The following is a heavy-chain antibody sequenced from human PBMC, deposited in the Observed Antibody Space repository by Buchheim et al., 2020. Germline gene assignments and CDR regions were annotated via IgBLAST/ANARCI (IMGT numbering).Heavy chain of an antibody. Sequence: QVQLVESGGGLVKPGGSLRLSCAASGFTFSDYYMSWIRQAPGKGLEWVSYISSSSSYTNYADSVKGRFTISRDNAKDSLDLQMNSLRAEDTAVYYCARNWFGELIYYYYGMDVWGQGTT. CDR3: ARNWFGELIYYYYGMDV. CDR2: ISSSSSYT. D-gene: IGHD3-10*01. CDR1: GFTFSDYY. J-gene: IGHJ6*02. V-gene: IGHV3-11*06.